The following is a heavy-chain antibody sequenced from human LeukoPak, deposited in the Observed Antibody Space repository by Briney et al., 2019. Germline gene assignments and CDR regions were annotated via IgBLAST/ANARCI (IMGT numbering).Heavy chain of an antibody. J-gene: IGHJ4*02. V-gene: IGHV3-30*18. CDR1: GFTFNMYG. CDR2: ISNDGTTK. CDR3: AKAAYCTSTSCHFSGYAQRPLDS. D-gene: IGHD2-2*01. Sequence: PGGSLRLSCAASGFTFNMYGMNWVRQTPGKGLEWVAGISNDGTTKVYADSAKGRFTISRDSSKNSMYLQMNSLRAEDTAVYYCAKAAYCTSTSCHFSGYAQRPLDSWGQGTLVTVSS.